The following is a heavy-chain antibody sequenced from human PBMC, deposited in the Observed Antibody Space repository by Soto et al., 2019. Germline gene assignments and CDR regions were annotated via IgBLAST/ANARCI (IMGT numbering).Heavy chain of an antibody. J-gene: IGHJ4*02. CDR1: GYSISSGYY. D-gene: IGHD2-21*01. V-gene: IGHV4-38-2*02. CDR3: ARDISASDGDY. CDR2: IHHSGST. Sequence: PSETLSLTCSVSGYSISSGYYGGWIRQAPGKGLEWIGNIHHSGSTYYNPSLESRVTISIETSKNQFSLRLTSVTAADTAIYYCARDISASDGDYWGQGTLVTVSS.